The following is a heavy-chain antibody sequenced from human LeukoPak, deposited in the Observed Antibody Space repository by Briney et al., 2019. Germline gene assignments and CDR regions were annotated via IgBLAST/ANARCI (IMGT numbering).Heavy chain of an antibody. J-gene: IGHJ3*02. Sequence: GGSLRLSCAVSGLTFNNYALSWVRQAPGKGLEWVSSISSSSSYIYYADSVKGRFTISRDNAKNSLYLQMNSLRAEDTAVYYCARGASFYDAFDIWGQGTMVTVSS. D-gene: IGHD2/OR15-2a*01. CDR1: GLTFNNYA. CDR2: ISSSSSYI. V-gene: IGHV3-21*01. CDR3: ARGASFYDAFDI.